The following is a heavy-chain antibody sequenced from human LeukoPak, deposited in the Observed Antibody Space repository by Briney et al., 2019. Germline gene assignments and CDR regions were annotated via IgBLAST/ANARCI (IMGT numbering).Heavy chain of an antibody. CDR3: ARGVKGLRGAFDI. J-gene: IGHJ3*02. CDR2: IYYSGSA. V-gene: IGHV4-31*03. CDR1: GGSISSGVYY. D-gene: IGHD3-10*01. Sequence: SQTLSLTCTVSGGSISSGVYYWSWIRQHPGKGLEWIGYIYYSGSAYSNPSLKSRLTMSVDISKNQFSLKLSSVTAADTAVYYCARGVKGLRGAFDIWGQGTMVTVSS.